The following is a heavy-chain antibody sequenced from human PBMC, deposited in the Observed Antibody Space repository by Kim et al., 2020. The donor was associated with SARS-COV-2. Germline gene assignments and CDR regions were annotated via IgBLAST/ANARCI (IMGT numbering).Heavy chain of an antibody. CDR3: AKENYYGSGSLKHIFDY. J-gene: IGHJ4*02. V-gene: IGHV3-9*01. Sequence: VKGRFTIPRDNAKNSLYLQMNSLRAEDTALYYCAKENYYGSGSLKHIFDYWGQGTLVTVSS. D-gene: IGHD3-10*01.